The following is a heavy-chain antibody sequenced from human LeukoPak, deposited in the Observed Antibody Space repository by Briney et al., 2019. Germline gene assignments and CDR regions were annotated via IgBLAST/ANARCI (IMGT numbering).Heavy chain of an antibody. CDR3: ARVPNTITMIVGGAYNWFDP. CDR1: GGSISSYY. CDR2: IYYSGSA. D-gene: IGHD3-22*01. Sequence: PSETLSLTCTVSGGSISSYYWSWIRQPAGKGLEWIGTIYYSGSAYYNPSLKTQVTISVDTSKNQFSLKLSSVTAADTAVYFCARVPNTITMIVGGAYNWFDPWGQGTLVTVSP. V-gene: IGHV4-59*05. J-gene: IGHJ5*02.